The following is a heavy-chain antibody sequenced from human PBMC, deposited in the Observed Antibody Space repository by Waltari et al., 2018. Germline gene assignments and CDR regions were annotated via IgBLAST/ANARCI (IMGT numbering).Heavy chain of an antibody. J-gene: IGHJ5*02. CDR1: GGSFSGYN. V-gene: IGHV1-2*06. Sequence: QVQLQQWGAGLVKPWETLSLTCAVYGGSFSGYNWSWIRQPPGKGLEWMGRINPNSGDTSYAQKLQSSITMTRDPSISPAYMEPGRLCSADAAVYYCATTSRSGSSSRWFDPWGQGTLVTVSS. CDR2: INPNSGDT. D-gene: IGHD6-6*01. CDR3: ATTSRSGSSSRWFDP.